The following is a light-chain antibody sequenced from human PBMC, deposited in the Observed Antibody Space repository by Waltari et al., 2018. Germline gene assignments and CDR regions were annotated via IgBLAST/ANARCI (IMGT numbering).Light chain of an antibody. CDR1: QSIGRY. J-gene: IGKJ1*01. V-gene: IGKV3-20*01. CDR3: QNHERMPAT. Sequence: EVVLTQSPGTLSLSPGERATLSCRASQSIGRYLVWYQQKSGQAPRLLIYGASTRATGIPDRFSGSGSGTDFSLTISRLEAEDFAVYYCQNHERMPATFGQGTKVEMK. CDR2: GAS.